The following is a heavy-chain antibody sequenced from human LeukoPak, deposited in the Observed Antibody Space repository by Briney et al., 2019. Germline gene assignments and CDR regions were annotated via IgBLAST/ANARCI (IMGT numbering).Heavy chain of an antibody. D-gene: IGHD1-7*01. Sequence: SQTLSLTCAISGDSVSNNSAALNGIRHSPSRGLECLGRTYHKSKWYNDYAVSVKSRITINPDTSKNQFSLQPNSVTPEDTAVYYCARHRQAGTSHAVDYWGQGILSPSPQ. CDR3: ARHRQAGTSHAVDY. J-gene: IGHJ4*02. CDR2: TYHKSKWYN. CDR1: GDSVSNNSAA. V-gene: IGHV6-1*01.